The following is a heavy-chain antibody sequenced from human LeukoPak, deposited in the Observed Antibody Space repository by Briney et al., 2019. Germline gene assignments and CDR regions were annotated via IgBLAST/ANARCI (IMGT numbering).Heavy chain of an antibody. CDR1: GGSISSSSYY. D-gene: IGHD4-23*01. V-gene: IGHV4-39*01. Sequence: SETLSLTCTVSGGSISSSSYYWGWIRQPPGKGLEWIGSIYYSGSTYYNPSLKSRVTISVDTSKNQFSLKLSSVTAADTAVYYCARRNSKVGLFTVYWYFDLWGRGTLVTVSS. J-gene: IGHJ2*01. CDR3: ARRNSKVGLFTVYWYFDL. CDR2: IYYSGST.